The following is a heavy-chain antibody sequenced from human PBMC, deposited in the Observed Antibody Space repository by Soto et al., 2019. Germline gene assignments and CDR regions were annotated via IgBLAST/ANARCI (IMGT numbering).Heavy chain of an antibody. Sequence: EVQLLESGGGLVQPGGSPRLSCAASGFTFSSYAMSWVRQAPGKGLEWVSAISGSGGSTYYADSVKGRFTISRDNSKNTMYLQMNSLRAEDTAVYYCATAKTVGCSGGSCYSGYFQHWGQGTLVTVSS. V-gene: IGHV3-23*01. J-gene: IGHJ1*01. CDR2: ISGSGGST. D-gene: IGHD2-15*01. CDR3: ATAKTVGCSGGSCYSGYFQH. CDR1: GFTFSSYA.